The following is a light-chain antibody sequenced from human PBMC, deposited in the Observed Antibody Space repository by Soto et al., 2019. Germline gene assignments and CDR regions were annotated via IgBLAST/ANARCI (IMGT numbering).Light chain of an antibody. CDR3: QQYGSSPVT. Sequence: EIVLTQSPGTLSLSPGERATLSCRASQSVSSSYLAWYQQKPGQAPRLLIYGASSRATGIPDRFSGSGSGTDFTLTISRLEPEDFAVYYCQQYGSSPVTFGQWTKVDTK. CDR1: QSVSSSY. J-gene: IGKJ2*01. V-gene: IGKV3-20*01. CDR2: GAS.